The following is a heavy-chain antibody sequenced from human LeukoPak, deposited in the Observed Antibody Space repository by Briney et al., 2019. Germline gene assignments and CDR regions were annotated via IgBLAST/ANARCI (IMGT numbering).Heavy chain of an antibody. CDR2: IYYSGST. J-gene: IGHJ4*02. D-gene: IGHD3-3*01. V-gene: IGHV4-39*01. CDR3: ALNYDFWSGYHDY. Sequence: SETLSLTCTVSGGSISSSSYYWGWIRQPPGKGLEWIGSIYYSGSTYYNPSLKSRVTISVDTSKNQFSLKLSSVTAADTAVYYCALNYDFWSGYHDYWGQGTLVTVSS. CDR1: GGSISSSSYY.